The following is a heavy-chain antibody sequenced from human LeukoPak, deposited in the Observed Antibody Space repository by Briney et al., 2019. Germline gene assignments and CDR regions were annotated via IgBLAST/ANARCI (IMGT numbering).Heavy chain of an antibody. D-gene: IGHD4-11*01. V-gene: IGHV3-23*01. CDR1: GFTFSSYA. CDR3: AKGVDYSSSPYYYYYYMDV. CDR2: ISGSGGST. Sequence: GSLRLSCAASGFTFSSYAMSWVRQAPGKGLEWVSAISGSGGSTYYADSVKGRFTISRDNSKNTLYLQMNSLRAEDTAVYYCAKGVDYSSSPYYYYYYMDVWGKGTTVTVSS. J-gene: IGHJ6*03.